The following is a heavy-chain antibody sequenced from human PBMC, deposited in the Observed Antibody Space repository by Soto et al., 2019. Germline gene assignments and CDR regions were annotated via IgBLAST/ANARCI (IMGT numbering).Heavy chain of an antibody. CDR3: AREWDNKSEHSSGWYDDF. J-gene: IGHJ4*02. Sequence: GASVKXSCKASGYTFSSYGISWVRQAPGQGLEWMGWISGYSGHTYYAQKFQGRVTMTTDTSTNTVYMELRSLRSDDTAVYYCAREWDNKSEHSSGWYDDFWGQGTLVTVSS. D-gene: IGHD6-19*01. CDR2: ISGYSGHT. V-gene: IGHV1-18*01. CDR1: GYTFSSYG.